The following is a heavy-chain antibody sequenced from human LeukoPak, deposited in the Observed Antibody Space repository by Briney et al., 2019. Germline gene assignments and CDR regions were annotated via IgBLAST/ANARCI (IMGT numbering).Heavy chain of an antibody. CDR1: GFTFRTYW. V-gene: IGHV3-7*01. J-gene: IGHJ4*02. D-gene: IGHD5-18*01. Sequence: GGSLRLSCAASGFTFRTYWMSWVRQAPGKGLEWVANIKQDGSEKYYVDSLKGRFTISRDNAKNSLYLQMKSLRVEDSAVYYCARGSHTYGYVLDYWGQGTLVTVSS. CDR3: ARGSHTYGYVLDY. CDR2: IKQDGSEK.